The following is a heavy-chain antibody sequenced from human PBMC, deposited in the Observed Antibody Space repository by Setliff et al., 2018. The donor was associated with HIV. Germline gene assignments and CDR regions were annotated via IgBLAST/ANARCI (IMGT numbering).Heavy chain of an antibody. J-gene: IGHJ3*01. CDR3: ARARITMTGGRLEPYAFDR. CDR1: GGSFSTYY. Sequence: SETLSLTCTVSGGSFSTYYWSWIRQPAGEGLEYIGRDHSTGTTIYNPSLKSRVTMSVDTSKNQLSLKLRSVAAADTAVYYCARARITMTGGRLEPYAFDRWGQGTKVTVSS. CDR2: DHSTGTT. D-gene: IGHD3-22*01. V-gene: IGHV4-4*07.